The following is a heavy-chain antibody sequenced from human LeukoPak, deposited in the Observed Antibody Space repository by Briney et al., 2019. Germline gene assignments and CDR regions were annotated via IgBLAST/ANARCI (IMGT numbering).Heavy chain of an antibody. CDR1: GFTFSSYA. CDR3: AKDQGGGPLYYFDY. D-gene: IGHD3-16*01. Sequence: GGSLRLSCAASGFTFSSYAMHWVRQAPGKGLEWVAVISYDGSNKYYADSVKGRFTISRDNSKNTLYLQMNSLRAEDTAVYYCAKDQGGGPLYYFDYWGQGTLVTVSS. J-gene: IGHJ4*02. CDR2: ISYDGSNK. V-gene: IGHV3-30-3*01.